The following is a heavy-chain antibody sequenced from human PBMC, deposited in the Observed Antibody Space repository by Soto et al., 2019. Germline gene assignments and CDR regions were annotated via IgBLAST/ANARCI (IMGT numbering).Heavy chain of an antibody. V-gene: IGHV7-4-1*01. Sequence: DTVNVSCKASGYTFTSYAMNWVRQAPGQVLEWMGWINTNTGNPTYAQGFTGRFVFSLDTSVSTAYLQICSLKAEDTAVYYCASDDYDSSGYYQNFEYWCQGTLLTIFS. CDR3: ASDDYDSSGYYQNFEY. CDR1: GYTFTSYA. CDR2: INTNTGNP. D-gene: IGHD3-22*01. J-gene: IGHJ4*01.